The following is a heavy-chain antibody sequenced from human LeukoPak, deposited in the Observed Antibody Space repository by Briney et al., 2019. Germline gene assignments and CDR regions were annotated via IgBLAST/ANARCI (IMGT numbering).Heavy chain of an antibody. Sequence: GGSLRLSCVASGFTFSSYSMNWVRQAPGKGLEWVSTISSSSTYIYYADSVKGRFTISRDNAKNSLYLQMNSLRAEDTAVYYCARDVSRRVVPAADFDYWGQGTLVTVSS. J-gene: IGHJ4*02. CDR2: ISSSSTYI. D-gene: IGHD2-2*01. CDR3: ARDVSRRVVPAADFDY. V-gene: IGHV3-21*01. CDR1: GFTFSSYS.